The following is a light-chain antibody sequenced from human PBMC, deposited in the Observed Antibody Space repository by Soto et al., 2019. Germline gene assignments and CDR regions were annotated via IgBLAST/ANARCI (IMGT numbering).Light chain of an antibody. CDR2: GVS. CDR3: QQYMSSVT. J-gene: IGKJ1*01. CDR1: QSGDNTF. Sequence: EIVLTQSPGSLSLSPGERATLSCRASQSGDNTFFAWYQKKPGQAPRLLMYGVSKRATGIPDRFSGSGSGTDFTLTISRLEPEYFAVYYCQQYMSSVTFGQGTRVEI. V-gene: IGKV3-20*01.